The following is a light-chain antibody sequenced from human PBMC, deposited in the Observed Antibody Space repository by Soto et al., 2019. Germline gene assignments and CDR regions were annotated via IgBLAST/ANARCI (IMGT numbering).Light chain of an antibody. CDR1: QSISIN. CDR2: AGS. Sequence: IVLTHSPGTLSVSPGDRFTLSFMASQSISINLAWYQHKPGQAPRLLIHAGSTRATGIPARISGSGSGTEFTLTISSLQSEDFAVYYCQQYNNWPWTFGQGTKVDIK. CDR3: QQYNNWPWT. J-gene: IGKJ1*01. V-gene: IGKV3D-15*01.